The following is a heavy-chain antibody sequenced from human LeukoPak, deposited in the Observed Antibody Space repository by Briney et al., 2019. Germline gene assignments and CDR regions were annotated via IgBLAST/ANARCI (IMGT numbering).Heavy chain of an antibody. D-gene: IGHD3-10*01. CDR2: TFRTRST. J-gene: IGHJ6*03. Sequence: SETMSLTCAVSAGSIDSSRYYWGWIRQPPGRGLEWIGSTFRTRSTHYSASLKSRVSISVDTSKNQFSLKLSSVTAAATAVYYCARDAYQWFGELLGYYYYYMDVWGKGTTVTVSS. CDR3: ARDAYQWFGELLGYYYYYMDV. CDR1: AGSIDSSRYY. V-gene: IGHV4-39*07.